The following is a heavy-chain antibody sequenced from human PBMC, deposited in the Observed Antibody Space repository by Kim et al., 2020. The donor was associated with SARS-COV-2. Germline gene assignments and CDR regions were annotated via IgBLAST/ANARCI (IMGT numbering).Heavy chain of an antibody. CDR3: VRGGRYRNY. CDR1: GFTFSNYW. CDR2: IKPDGSEE. D-gene: IGHD6-19*01. V-gene: IGHV3-7*03. J-gene: IGHJ4*02. Sequence: GGSLRLSCAASGFTFSNYWMSWVRQAPGKGLEWVANIKPDGSEENYVDSMKGRFTISRDNAKTSLYLQMNSLRGEDTAVYYCVRGGRYRNYWGQGTLVTVSS.